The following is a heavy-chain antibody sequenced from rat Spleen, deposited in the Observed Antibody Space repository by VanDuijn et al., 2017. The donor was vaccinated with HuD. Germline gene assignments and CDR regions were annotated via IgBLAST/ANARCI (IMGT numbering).Heavy chain of an antibody. J-gene: IGHJ2*01. CDR2: IITGGGYT. CDR1: GFTFSNYD. CDR3: ARHGWYTYDFDY. V-gene: IGHV5S23*01. D-gene: IGHD1-5*01. Sequence: EVQLVESGGGLVQPGRSLKLSCAASGFTFSNYDMAWVRKAPTKGLEWVPSIITGGGYTDYQGPVKGGFTISRDNAKTTQYLQMDSLRSEDTATYYCARHGWYTYDFDYWGQGVMVTVSS.